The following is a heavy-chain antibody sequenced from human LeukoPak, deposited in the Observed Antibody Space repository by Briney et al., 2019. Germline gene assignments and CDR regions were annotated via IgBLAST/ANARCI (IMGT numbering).Heavy chain of an antibody. J-gene: IGHJ5*02. V-gene: IGHV4-59*01. CDR3: ARDTLESYGSGSYRWFDP. Sequence: SETLSLTCTISGASISSSSWSWIRQPPGKGLEWIGYIYYSGSTNSNPSLKSRVTISVDTSKTQFSLKLSSVTAADTAVYYCARDTLESYGSGSYRWFDPWGQGTLVTVSS. CDR1: GASISSSS. CDR2: IYYSGST. D-gene: IGHD3-10*01.